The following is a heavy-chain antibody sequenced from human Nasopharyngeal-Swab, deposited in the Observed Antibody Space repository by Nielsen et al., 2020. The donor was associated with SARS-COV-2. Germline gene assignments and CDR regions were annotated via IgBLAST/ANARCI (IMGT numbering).Heavy chain of an antibody. D-gene: IGHD6-19*01. CDR1: GGSISSYY. CDR3: ARRAGSGWYGY. V-gene: IGHV4-59*01. Sequence: SETPLTCTVSGGSISSYYWSWIRQPPGKGLEWIGYIYYSGSTNYNPSLKSRVTISVDTSKNQFSLKLSSVTAADTAVYYCARRAGSGWYGYWGQGTLVTVSS. CDR2: IYYSGST. J-gene: IGHJ4*02.